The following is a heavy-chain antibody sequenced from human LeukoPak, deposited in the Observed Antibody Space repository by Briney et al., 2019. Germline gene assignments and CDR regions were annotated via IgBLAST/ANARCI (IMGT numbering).Heavy chain of an antibody. D-gene: IGHD2/OR15-2a*01. Sequence: GGSLSLSCAASGFTFSLYAMSWVRQAPGKGLEGVSGIGGSGDTTYYADSVKGRFTISRDNSKNTLYLQVNSLRAEDTAVYYCAKVLSPRRTVYYFDYWGQGTLVTVSS. J-gene: IGHJ4*02. CDR3: AKVLSPRRTVYYFDY. CDR1: GFTFSLYA. V-gene: IGHV3-23*01. CDR2: IGGSGDTT.